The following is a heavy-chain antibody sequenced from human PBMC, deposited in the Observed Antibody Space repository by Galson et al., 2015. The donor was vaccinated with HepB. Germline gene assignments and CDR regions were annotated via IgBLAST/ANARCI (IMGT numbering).Heavy chain of an antibody. V-gene: IGHV4-39*01. CDR2: IDDSGSP. CDR1: GTSMISGSDY. D-gene: IGHD2-2*01. Sequence: ETLSLTCTVSGTSMISGSDYWGWIRQPPGKGLEWIGSIDDSGSPDYHPSLKSRVTISVDTSKNQFALKLRTVTAADTAVYYCVNCSTTSCLPRTWGQGTLVTVSS. J-gene: IGHJ5*02. CDR3: VNCSTTSCLPRT.